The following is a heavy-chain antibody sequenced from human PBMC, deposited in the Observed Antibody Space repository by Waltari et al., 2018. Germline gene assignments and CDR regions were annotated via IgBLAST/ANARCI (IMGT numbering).Heavy chain of an antibody. CDR1: GYIFPNYG. D-gene: IGHD3-3*01. CDR2: IYPYNGNT. J-gene: IGHJ4*02. V-gene: IGHV1-18*01. Sequence: QLVQSGAEGKKPGASVKVSCKASGYIFPNYGITWVRKAPGQGLEWMGWIYPYNGNTKYKQNLQGRVTMTTDTSTTTAYMEIRSLRSDDTAIYYCARGLRFTESLDFWGRGTLVTVSS. CDR3: ARGLRFTESLDF.